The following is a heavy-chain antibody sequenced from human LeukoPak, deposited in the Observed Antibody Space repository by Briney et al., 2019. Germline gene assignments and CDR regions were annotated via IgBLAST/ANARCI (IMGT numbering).Heavy chain of an antibody. D-gene: IGHD3-16*01. Sequence: GGSLRLSCAASGFTFSSYNMNWVRQAPGKGLEWVSFISSSSDYIYYADSLKGRFTISRDNAKNSVYLQMNSLRADDMAVYYCASGGTYVLDYWGQGTLVTVSA. V-gene: IGHV3-21*01. CDR3: ASGGTYVLDY. CDR2: ISSSSDYI. CDR1: GFTFSSYN. J-gene: IGHJ4*02.